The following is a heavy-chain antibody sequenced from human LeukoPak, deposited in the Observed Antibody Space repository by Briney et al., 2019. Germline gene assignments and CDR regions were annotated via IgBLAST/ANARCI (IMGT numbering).Heavy chain of an antibody. CDR2: IYSDNT. CDR3: ARRAGAYSHPYDY. D-gene: IGHD4/OR15-4a*01. CDR1: GFTVSSNS. Sequence: GGSLRLSCTVSGFTVSSNSMSWVRQAPGKGLERVSFIYSDNTHYSDSVKGRFTISRDNSENTLYLQMNSLRAEDTAVYYCARRAGAYSHPYDYWGQGTLVTVSS. J-gene: IGHJ4*02. V-gene: IGHV3-53*01.